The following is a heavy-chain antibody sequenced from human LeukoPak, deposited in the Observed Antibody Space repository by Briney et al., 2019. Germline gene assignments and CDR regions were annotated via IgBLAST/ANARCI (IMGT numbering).Heavy chain of an antibody. J-gene: IGHJ6*03. CDR3: ARGQRARGYYYYYMDV. D-gene: IGHD1-1*01. CDR1: GFTFSSSA. V-gene: IGHV3-23*01. Sequence: GGSLRLSCAASGFTFSSSAMSWVRQAPGKGLEWVSSISGSGSGGSTYYADSVKGRFTISRDNAKNSLYLQMNSLRAEDTAVYYCARGQRARGYYYYYMDVWGKGTTVTVSS. CDR2: ISGSGSGGST.